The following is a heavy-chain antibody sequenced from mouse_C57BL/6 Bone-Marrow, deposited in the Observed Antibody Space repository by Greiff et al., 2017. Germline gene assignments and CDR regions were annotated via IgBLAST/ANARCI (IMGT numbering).Heavy chain of an antibody. V-gene: IGHV1-81*01. J-gene: IGHJ2*01. Sequence: QVQLQQSGAELARPGASVKLSCKASGYTFTSYGISWVKQRTGQGLEWIGEISPRSGNTYYNEKFKGKATLTADKSSSAACMELRSLTSEDSAVYFCARCYYGSSHYRGQGTTLTVSS. CDR2: ISPRSGNT. D-gene: IGHD1-1*01. CDR1: GYTFTSYG. CDR3: ARCYYGSSHY.